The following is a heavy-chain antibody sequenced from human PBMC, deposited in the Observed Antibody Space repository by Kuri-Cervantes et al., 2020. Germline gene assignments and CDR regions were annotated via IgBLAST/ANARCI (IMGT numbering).Heavy chain of an antibody. CDR3: AREGGSGDQWLPGLTQNYGMDV. J-gene: IGHJ6*02. Sequence: ASVKVSCKASGYTFTSYGISWVRQAPGQGLEWMGWISAYNGNTNYAQKLQGRVTMTTDTSTSTAYMGLRSLRSDDTAVYYCAREGGSGDQWLPGLTQNYGMDVWGQGTTVTVSS. CDR1: GYTFTSYG. V-gene: IGHV1-18*01. D-gene: IGHD3-22*01. CDR2: ISAYNGNT.